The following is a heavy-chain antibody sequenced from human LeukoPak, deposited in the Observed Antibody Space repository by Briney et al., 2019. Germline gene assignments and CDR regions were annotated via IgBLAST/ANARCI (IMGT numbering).Heavy chain of an antibody. D-gene: IGHD3-22*01. CDR3: AKDGSLPKFYYDSSGYYRY. CDR2: ISGSGGST. J-gene: IGHJ4*02. CDR1: GFIFSSYA. Sequence: GGSLRLSCAASGFIFSSYAMSWVRQAPGKGLEWVSAISGSGGSTYYADSVKGRFTISRDNSKNTLYLQMNSLRAEDTAVYYCAKDGSLPKFYYDSSGYYRYWGQGTLVTVSS. V-gene: IGHV3-23*01.